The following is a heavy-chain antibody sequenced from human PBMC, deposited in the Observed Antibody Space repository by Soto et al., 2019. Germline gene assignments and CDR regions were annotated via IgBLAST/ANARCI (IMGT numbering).Heavy chain of an antibody. J-gene: IGHJ6*02. D-gene: IGHD5-18*01. CDR1: GYTFTSYG. V-gene: IGHV1-18*01. Sequence: VKVSCKASGYTFTSYGISWVRQAPGQGLEWMGWISAYNGNTNYAQKLQGRVTMTTDTSTSTAYMELRSLRSDDTAVYYCARVVGPVNSYGYYYGMDVWGQGTTVTVSS. CDR3: ARVVGPVNSYGYYYGMDV. CDR2: ISAYNGNT.